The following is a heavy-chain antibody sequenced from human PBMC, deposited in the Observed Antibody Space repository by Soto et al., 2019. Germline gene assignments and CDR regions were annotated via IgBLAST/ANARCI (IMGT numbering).Heavy chain of an antibody. J-gene: IGHJ4*02. CDR2: LYWDDDK. CDR3: AHSKTSGMRYYFDY. Sequence: QITLKESGPTLVKPTQTLTLTCTFSGFSLSTTRVGVGWIRQPPGEALEWLALLYWDDDKLYSPSLKRRLTITKDTSKNQVVLRLTNMDPVDTATYYCAHSKTSGMRYYFDYWGQGTLVTVSS. CDR1: GFSLSTTRVG. V-gene: IGHV2-5*02.